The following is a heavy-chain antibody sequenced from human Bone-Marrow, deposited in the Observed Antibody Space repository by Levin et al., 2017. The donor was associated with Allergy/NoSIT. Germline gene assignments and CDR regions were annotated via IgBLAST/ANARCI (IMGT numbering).Heavy chain of an antibody. CDR3: ARNRRGAATGLSYYFDY. V-gene: IGHV3-23*01. CDR2: ISGNGVNS. J-gene: IGHJ4*02. CDR1: GFTFTTYA. D-gene: IGHD6-13*01. Sequence: PGGSLRLSCAASGFTFTTYAVTWVRQAPGKGLEWVSAISGNGVNSYYADSVKGRFIISRDNSKNTVYLQMSSLRAEDTAVYYCARNRRGAATGLSYYFDYWGQGTLVTVSS.